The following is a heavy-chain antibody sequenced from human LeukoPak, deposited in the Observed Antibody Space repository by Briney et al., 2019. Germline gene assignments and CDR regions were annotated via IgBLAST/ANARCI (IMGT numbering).Heavy chain of an antibody. CDR2: IHYTGST. D-gene: IGHD2-15*01. CDR3: ARVLGERYCST. V-gene: IGHV4-59*13. CDR1: GGSISSYY. J-gene: IGHJ5*02. Sequence: SETLSLTCTVSGGSISSYYWSWIRQPPGKGLEWIGYIHYTGSTNYNPSLKSRVTISVDTSKNQFSLKLSSVTAADTAGYYCARVLGERYCSTWGQGTLVTVSS.